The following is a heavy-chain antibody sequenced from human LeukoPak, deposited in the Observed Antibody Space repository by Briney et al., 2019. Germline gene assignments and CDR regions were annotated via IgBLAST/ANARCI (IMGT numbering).Heavy chain of an antibody. CDR1: GFTFSSYG. CDR3: ARGGVVVLYYYMDV. D-gene: IGHD2-15*01. CDR2: ISYDGSNK. J-gene: IGHJ6*03. V-gene: IGHV3-30*03. Sequence: PGRSLRLSCAASGFTFSSYGMHWVRQAPGKGLEWVAVISYDGSNKYYADSVKGRFTISRDNSKNTLYLQMNSLRAEDTAVYYCARGGVVVLYYYMDVWGKGTTVTVSS.